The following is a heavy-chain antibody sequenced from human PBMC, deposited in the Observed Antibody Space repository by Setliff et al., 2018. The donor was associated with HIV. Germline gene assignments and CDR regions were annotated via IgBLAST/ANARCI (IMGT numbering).Heavy chain of an antibody. J-gene: IGHJ6*03. Sequence: GGSLRLSCAASGFTFSTYWMNWVRQAPGKGLVWVSRINSDGSSTGHADSVKGRFTISRDNAKDSLYLQMNNLRAEDTAVYYCARDATRGGDMDVWGKGITVTVSS. CDR3: ARDATRGGDMDV. CDR2: INSDGSST. D-gene: IGHD2-15*01. V-gene: IGHV3-74*01. CDR1: GFTFSTYW.